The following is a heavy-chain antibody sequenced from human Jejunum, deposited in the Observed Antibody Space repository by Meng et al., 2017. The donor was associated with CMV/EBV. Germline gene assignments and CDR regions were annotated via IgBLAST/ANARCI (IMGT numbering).Heavy chain of an antibody. V-gene: IGHV4-39*01. J-gene: IGHJ5*02. CDR1: GGSIRSRGDC. D-gene: IGHD4-11*01. Sequence: GGSIRSRGDCGGWRRQHAGKGLEWIASINYSGTTYYNESLKSRVTMSVDTSKNQFSLRLSSVTAADTAVYYCARLIDYSRWFDPWGQGTLVTVSS. CDR3: ARLIDYSRWFDP. CDR2: INYSGTT.